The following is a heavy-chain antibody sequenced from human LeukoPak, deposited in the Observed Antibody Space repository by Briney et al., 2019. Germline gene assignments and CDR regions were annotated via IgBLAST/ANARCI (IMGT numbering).Heavy chain of an antibody. V-gene: IGHV4-4*07. CDR2: IYTSGST. J-gene: IGHJ4*02. Sequence: PSETLSLTCTVSGGSISSYYWSWIRQPAGKGLEWIGRIYTSGSTNYNPSLKSRVTMSVDTSKNHFSLRLSSVTAADTAVYYCARGTLYSGWSYYFDYWGQGTLVRVSS. CDR1: GGSISSYY. D-gene: IGHD6-19*01. CDR3: ARGTLYSGWSYYFDY.